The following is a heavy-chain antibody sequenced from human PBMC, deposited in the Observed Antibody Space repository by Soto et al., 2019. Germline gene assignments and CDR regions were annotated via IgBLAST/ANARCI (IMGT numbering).Heavy chain of an antibody. J-gene: IGHJ4*02. CDR1: GFTVSSNY. V-gene: IGHV3-53*04. CDR3: ARGSVAGHTDFDY. D-gene: IGHD6-19*01. CDR2: IYSGGST. Sequence: EVQLVESGGGLVQPGGSLRLSCAASGFTVSSNYMSWVRQAPGKGLEWVSVIYSGGSTYYADYVKGRFTISRHNSKNTLYLQMNSLRAEDTAVYYCARGSVAGHTDFDYWGQGTLVTVSS.